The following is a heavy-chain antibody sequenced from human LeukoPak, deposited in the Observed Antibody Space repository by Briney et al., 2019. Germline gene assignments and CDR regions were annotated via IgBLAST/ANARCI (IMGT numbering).Heavy chain of an antibody. D-gene: IGHD3-3*01. Sequence: GASVKVSCKASGYTFTGYYMHWVRQAPGQGLEWMGWINPNSGGTNYAQKFQGRVTMTRDTSISTAYMELSRLRSDDTAVYYCARVYKHGILEWDDWWDYWGQGTLVTVSS. CDR1: GYTFTGYY. CDR3: ARVYKHGILEWDDWWDY. V-gene: IGHV1-2*02. J-gene: IGHJ4*02. CDR2: INPNSGGT.